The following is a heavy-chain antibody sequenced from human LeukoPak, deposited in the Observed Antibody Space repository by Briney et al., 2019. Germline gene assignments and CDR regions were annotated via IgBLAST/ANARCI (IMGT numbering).Heavy chain of an antibody. J-gene: IGHJ4*02. CDR2: IIDSGKTV. D-gene: IGHD3-22*01. CDR3: ARADSTMVVWYFDY. V-gene: IGHV3-48*01. CDR1: GFTFSNYS. Sequence: GGSLTLSCAVSGFTFSNYSINWVRQTPGKVLEWIAYIIDSGKTVYYADSVKGRFTISRDNAKNSLYLQMNSLRAEVTAVYYCARADSTMVVWYFDYWGQGALVTVSS.